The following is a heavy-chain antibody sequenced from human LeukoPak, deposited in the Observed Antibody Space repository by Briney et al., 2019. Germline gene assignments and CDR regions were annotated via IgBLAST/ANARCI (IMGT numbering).Heavy chain of an antibody. CDR1: GYTFTGYY. V-gene: IGHV1-2*02. Sequence: GASVKVSCKASGYTFTGYYMHGVRQAPGQGLEWMGWTNPNSGGTNYAQKFQGRVTMTRATSISTAYMELSRLRSDDTAVYYCARDGSGGYYDSSGYFYWGQGTLVTVSS. CDR3: ARDGSGGYYDSSGYFY. D-gene: IGHD3-22*01. J-gene: IGHJ4*02. CDR2: TNPNSGGT.